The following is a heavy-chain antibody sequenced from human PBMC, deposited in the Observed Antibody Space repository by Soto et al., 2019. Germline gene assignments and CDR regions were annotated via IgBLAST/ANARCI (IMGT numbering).Heavy chain of an antibody. Sequence: PSETLSLTCAVYGGSFSGYYWSWIRQPPGKGLEWIGEINHSGSTNYNPSLKSRVTISVDTSKNQFSLKLSSVTAADTAVYYCARRAEPLVVRSFDPWGQGTLVTVSS. J-gene: IGHJ5*02. D-gene: IGHD6-6*01. CDR2: INHSGST. CDR3: ARRAEPLVVRSFDP. V-gene: IGHV4-34*01. CDR1: GGSFSGYY.